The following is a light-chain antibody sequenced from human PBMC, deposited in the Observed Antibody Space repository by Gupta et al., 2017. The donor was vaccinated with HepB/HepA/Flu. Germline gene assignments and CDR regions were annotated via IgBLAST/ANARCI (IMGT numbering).Light chain of an antibody. CDR2: DVS. CDR1: SSDIGTNNY. V-gene: IGLV2-14*01. J-gene: IGLJ1*01. Sequence: QFALTQPASVPGSPAQSITISCIGTSSDIGTNNYVSWYQQNPGKSPKLIIHDVSDRPSGVSNRFSGSKSGNTASLTISGLQAEDEADCYCCSSSSSSTLYVFGTGTEVTVL. CDR3: CSSSSSSTLYV.